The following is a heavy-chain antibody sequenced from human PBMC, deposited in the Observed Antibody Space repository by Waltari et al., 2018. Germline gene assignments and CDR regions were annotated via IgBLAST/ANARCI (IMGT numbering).Heavy chain of an antibody. CDR2: IRYDGSNK. CDR1: GFTFSSYG. V-gene: IGHV3-30*02. J-gene: IGHJ4*02. CDR3: ATGPNYIWGSYMGSGYFDY. Sequence: VQLVESGGGVVQPGGSLRLSCAASGFTFSSYGMHWVRQAPGKGLEWVAFIRYDGSNKYYADSVKGRFTISRDNSKNTLYLQMNSLRAEDTAVYYCATGPNYIWGSYMGSGYFDYWGQGTLVTVSS. D-gene: IGHD3-16*01.